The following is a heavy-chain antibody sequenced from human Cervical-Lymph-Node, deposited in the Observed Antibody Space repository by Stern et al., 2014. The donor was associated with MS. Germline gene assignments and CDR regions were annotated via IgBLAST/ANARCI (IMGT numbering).Heavy chain of an antibody. CDR2: ISSSGGT. J-gene: IGHJ4*02. CDR3: ARGYTTSSGRPDY. Sequence: MQLVESGPGLVKPSETLSLTCTVSGGSTSSYYWSWIRQPPGKGLEWIGYISSSGGTKYNPSLKSRDTISVATSKTQSPLTLSSVTAADAAVYYCARGYTTSSGRPDYWGQGTLVTVST. V-gene: IGHV4-59*08. D-gene: IGHD6-6*01. CDR1: GGSTSSYY.